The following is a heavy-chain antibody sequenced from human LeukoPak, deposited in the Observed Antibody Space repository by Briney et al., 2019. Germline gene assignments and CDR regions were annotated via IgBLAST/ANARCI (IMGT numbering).Heavy chain of an antibody. V-gene: IGHV3-30*03. CDR1: GFTFSSYG. CDR2: ISYDGSNK. J-gene: IGHJ6*02. Sequence: GGSLGLSCAASGFTFSSYGMHWVRQAPGKGLEWVAVISYDGSNKYYADSVKGRFTISRDNSKNTLYLQMNSLRAEDTAVYYCARGKSGYSSSPDVWGQGTTVTVSS. CDR3: ARGKSGYSSSPDV. D-gene: IGHD6-13*01.